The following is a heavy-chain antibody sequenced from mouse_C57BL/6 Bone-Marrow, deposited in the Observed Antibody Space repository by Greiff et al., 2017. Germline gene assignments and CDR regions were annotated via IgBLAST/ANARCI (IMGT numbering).Heavy chain of an antibody. Sequence: QVQLQQPGAELVRPGSSVKLSCKASGYTFTSYWMHWVKQRPIQGLEWIGNIDPSDSETHYNQKFKDKATLTVAKSSSTAYMQLSSLTSEDSAVYYCARYIYYYGSSFFDYWGQGTTLTVSS. J-gene: IGHJ2*01. CDR1: GYTFTSYW. D-gene: IGHD1-1*01. V-gene: IGHV1-52*01. CDR3: ARYIYYYGSSFFDY. CDR2: IDPSDSET.